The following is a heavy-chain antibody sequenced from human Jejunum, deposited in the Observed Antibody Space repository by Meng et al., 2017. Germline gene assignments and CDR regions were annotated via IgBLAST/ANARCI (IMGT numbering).Heavy chain of an antibody. CDR2: SGRSKDT. V-gene: IGHV3-23*04. CDR3: AKHLSGSYTFDS. J-gene: IGHJ4*02. D-gene: IGHD1-26*01. CDR1: GVPSSTDY. Sequence: VVRVCSGVDSVPPGGSPSSCSAVTGVPSSTDYMGGVRRAPAKALELVSASGRSKDTYYADSVKGRFTISRDTSKNTLYLEMNSLRAEDTAVYYCAKHLSGSYTFDSWGQGTLVTVSS.